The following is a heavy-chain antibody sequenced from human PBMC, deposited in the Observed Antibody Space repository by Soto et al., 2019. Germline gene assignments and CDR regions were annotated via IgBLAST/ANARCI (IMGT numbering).Heavy chain of an antibody. D-gene: IGHD2-2*01. V-gene: IGHV1-69*04. CDR3: ARELEDIVVGNNPYYYSSYMDV. CDR2: IIPILGIA. CDR1: GGTFSSYT. Sequence: SVKVSCKASGGTFSSYTISWVRQAPGQGLEWMGRIIPILGIANYAQKFQGRVTITADKSTSTAYMELSSLRSEDTAVYYCARELEDIVVGNNPYYYSSYMDVWGKGTTVTGSS. J-gene: IGHJ6*03.